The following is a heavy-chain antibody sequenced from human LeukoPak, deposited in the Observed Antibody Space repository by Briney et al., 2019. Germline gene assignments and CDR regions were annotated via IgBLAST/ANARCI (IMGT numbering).Heavy chain of an antibody. CDR3: ARTRPQRGFDY. Sequence: SGPTLVNPIQTLTLTCAFSGFSLTTPGMCVSWLRQPPGKALEWLALIDWDGDKYYMTSLKTRLTISRDTSKSQVVLTMTTVDPLDTATYFCARTRPQRGFDYWGQGTLVTVSS. CDR1: GFSLTTPGMC. V-gene: IGHV2-70*01. CDR2: IDWDGDK. D-gene: IGHD3-10*01. J-gene: IGHJ4*02.